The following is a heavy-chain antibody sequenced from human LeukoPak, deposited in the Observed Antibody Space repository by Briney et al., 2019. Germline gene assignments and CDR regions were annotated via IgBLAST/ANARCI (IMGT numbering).Heavy chain of an antibody. CDR2: IKQDRSEK. CDR1: GFTFTNYW. V-gene: IGHV3-7*01. D-gene: IGHD5-12*01. J-gene: IGHJ5*02. Sequence: GGSLRLSCAASGFTFTNYWMSWVRQAPGKGLELVANIKQDRSEKYYVDSVKGRFTISRDNAKNSLYLQMNSLRGEDTAVYYCARGGVVATTLFDPWGQGTLVTVSS. CDR3: ARGGVVATTLFDP.